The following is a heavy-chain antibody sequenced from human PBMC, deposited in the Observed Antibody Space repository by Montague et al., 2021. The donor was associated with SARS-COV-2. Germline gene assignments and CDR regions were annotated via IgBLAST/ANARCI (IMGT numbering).Heavy chain of an antibody. Sequence: SETLSLTCTVSGGSVSSYYWSWIRQSPGKGLQWLGYIYYSGSTDYNPSLKSRVIMSVDTSKNQLSLRLNSVTTADTAVYFCAGAGGFYDYWSGYSSSAGFFDPWGQGILVTVSS. CDR2: IYYSGST. V-gene: IGHV4-59*02. D-gene: IGHD3-3*01. J-gene: IGHJ5*02. CDR3: AGAGGFYDYWSGYSSSAGFFDP. CDR1: GGSVSSYY.